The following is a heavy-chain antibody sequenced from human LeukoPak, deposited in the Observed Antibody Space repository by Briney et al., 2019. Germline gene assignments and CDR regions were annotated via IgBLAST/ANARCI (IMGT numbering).Heavy chain of an antibody. J-gene: IGHJ4*02. CDR2: ISSNGGST. D-gene: IGHD5-24*01. V-gene: IGHV3-64*01. CDR3: ARDLDGYNYGSDY. CDR1: GFTFSSYA. Sequence: GGSLRLSCAASGFTFSSYAMHWVRQAPGKGLEYVSAISSNGGSTYYANSVKGRFTISRDNSKNTLYLQMNSLRAEDTAVYYCARDLDGYNYGSDYWGQGTLVTVSS.